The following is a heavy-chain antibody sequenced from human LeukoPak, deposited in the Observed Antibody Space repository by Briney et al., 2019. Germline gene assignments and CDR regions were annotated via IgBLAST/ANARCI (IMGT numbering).Heavy chain of an antibody. CDR1: GFTFSNYA. CDR2: ISGSGGST. CDR3: ARTSYLYSSGWYASEYFDY. D-gene: IGHD6-19*01. Sequence: PGGSLRLSCAASGFTFSNYAMSWVRQAPGKGLEWVSGISGSGGSTYYADSVKGRFTISRDNSKNTLYLQMNSLRAEDTAVYYCARTSYLYSSGWYASEYFDYWGQGTLVTVSS. V-gene: IGHV3-23*01. J-gene: IGHJ4*02.